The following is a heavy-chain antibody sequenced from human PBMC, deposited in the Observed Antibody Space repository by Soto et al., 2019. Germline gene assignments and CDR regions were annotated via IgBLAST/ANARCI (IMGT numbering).Heavy chain of an antibody. Sequence: GGSLRLSCAASGFTFSGSAMHWVRQASGKGLEWVGRIRSKANSYATAYAASVKGRFTISRDDSKNTAYLQMNSLKTEDTAVYYCTRHEGGYGFCSGYRPYYYYGMDVWGQGTTVTVSS. D-gene: IGHD3-3*01. V-gene: IGHV3-73*01. CDR1: GFTFSGSA. J-gene: IGHJ6*02. CDR2: IRSKANSYAT. CDR3: TRHEGGYGFCSGYRPYYYYGMDV.